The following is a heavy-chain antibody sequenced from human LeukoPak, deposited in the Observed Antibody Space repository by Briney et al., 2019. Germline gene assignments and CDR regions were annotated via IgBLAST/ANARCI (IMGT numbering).Heavy chain of an antibody. CDR2: IYTSGST. V-gene: IGHV4-61*02. Sequence: SQTLSLTCTVSGGSISSGSYYWSWIRQPAGKGLEWIGRIYTSGSTNYNPSLKSGVTISVDTSKNQFSLKLSSVTAADTAVYYCARDPLRPDVYYYYMDVXXXGTTVTVSS. CDR1: GGSISSGSYY. CDR3: ARDPLRPDVYYYYMDV. J-gene: IGHJ6*03.